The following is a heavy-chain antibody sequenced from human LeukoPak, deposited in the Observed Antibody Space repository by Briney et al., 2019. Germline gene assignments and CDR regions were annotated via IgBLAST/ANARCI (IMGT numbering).Heavy chain of an antibody. Sequence: ASVKVSCKASGYTFTGYYMHWVRQAPGQGFEWMGWINPNSGGTNYAQKFQGRVTMTRDTSISTAYMELSGLRSDDTAVYYCARAYAPYSSSYNWFDPWGQGTLVTVSS. J-gene: IGHJ5*02. D-gene: IGHD6-6*01. CDR3: ARAYAPYSSSYNWFDP. CDR2: INPNSGGT. V-gene: IGHV1-2*02. CDR1: GYTFTGYY.